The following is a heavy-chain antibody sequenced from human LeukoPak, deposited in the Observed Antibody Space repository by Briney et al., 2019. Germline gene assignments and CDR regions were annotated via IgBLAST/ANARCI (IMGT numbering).Heavy chain of an antibody. CDR3: VRSRQQLLGYYDY. D-gene: IGHD6-13*01. CDR1: GFTFGSYA. Sequence: GGSLRLSCSASGFTFGSYAMHWVRQAPGKGLEYVSAISSNGGSTSYANSVKGRFTISRDNSKNTLYLQMGSLRAEDMAVYYCVRSRQQLLGYYDYWGQGTLVTVSS. CDR2: ISSNGGST. V-gene: IGHV3-64*01. J-gene: IGHJ4*02.